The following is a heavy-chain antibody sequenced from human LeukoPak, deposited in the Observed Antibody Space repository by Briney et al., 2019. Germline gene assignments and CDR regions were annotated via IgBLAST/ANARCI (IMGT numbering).Heavy chain of an antibody. J-gene: IGHJ3*02. D-gene: IGHD2-15*01. CDR2: IYSGGST. Sequence: PGGSLRLSCAASGFTVSSNYMSWVRQAPGKGLEWVSVIYSGGSTYYADSMKGRFTISRDNSKNTLYLQMNSLRAEDTAVYYCARDTPGSHAFDIWGQGTMVTVSS. CDR1: GFTVSSNY. CDR3: ARDTPGSHAFDI. V-gene: IGHV3-53*01.